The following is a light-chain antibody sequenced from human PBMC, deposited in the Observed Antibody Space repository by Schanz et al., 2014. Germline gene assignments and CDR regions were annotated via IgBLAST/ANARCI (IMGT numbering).Light chain of an antibody. Sequence: DIQMTQSPSTLSASIGDRVTITCRASQSVVRWLAWYQQKPGKAPKLLIQKASILESGVPSRFSGSGSGTEFTLTISSLQPDDFATYYCQQYYIYPSTFGQGTNLEI. V-gene: IGKV1-5*03. CDR2: KAS. J-gene: IGKJ2*01. CDR1: QSVVRW. CDR3: QQYYIYPST.